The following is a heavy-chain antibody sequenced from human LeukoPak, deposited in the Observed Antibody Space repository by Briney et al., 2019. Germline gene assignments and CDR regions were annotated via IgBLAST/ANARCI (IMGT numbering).Heavy chain of an antibody. V-gene: IGHV3-23*01. Sequence: GALRLPCAASGLSFCINALIGFGRPPARERERFYGIVGSGDDTRYADSVKGRFIISRDNSKNTVFLQMNSLRVEDTAIYYCAKDLLQGDGRWDIDSWGQGTLVTVSS. D-gene: IGHD5-24*01. CDR3: AKDLLQGDGRWDIDS. CDR2: IVGSGDDT. J-gene: IGHJ4*02. CDR1: GLSFCINA.